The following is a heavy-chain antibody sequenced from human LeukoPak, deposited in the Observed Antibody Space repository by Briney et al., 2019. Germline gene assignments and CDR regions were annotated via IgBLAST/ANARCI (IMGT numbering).Heavy chain of an antibody. CDR1: GYTFTSYA. CDR2: INTNTGNL. Sequence: ASVKVSCKASGYTFTSYAVNWVRQAPGQGLEWMGWINTNTGNLTYAQGFTGRFVFSLDTSVSTAYLQISSLKAEDTAVYYCARAWRIAARPDGGIDYWGQRTLVTVSS. D-gene: IGHD6-6*01. V-gene: IGHV7-4-1*02. CDR3: ARAWRIAARPDGGIDY. J-gene: IGHJ4*02.